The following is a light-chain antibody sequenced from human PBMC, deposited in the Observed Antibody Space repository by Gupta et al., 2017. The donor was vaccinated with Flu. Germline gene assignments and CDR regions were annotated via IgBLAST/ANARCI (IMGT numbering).Light chain of an antibody. V-gene: IGLV3-1*01. CDR2: KDT. Sequence: STGKTASSSCSGDKLGEKYASLYQQKPGQPHMLVIYKDTKRTSGSPEGFSGYNSGNTATLTISGTQARDEADYYCQARDSGNVVFGGGTKLTVL. CDR1: KLGEKY. CDR3: QARDSGNVV. J-gene: IGLJ3*02.